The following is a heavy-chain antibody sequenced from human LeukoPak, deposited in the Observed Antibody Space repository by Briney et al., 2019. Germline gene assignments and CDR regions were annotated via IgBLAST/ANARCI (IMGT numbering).Heavy chain of an antibody. CDR1: GFTFSTYN. CDR2: ISSSSSYM. CDR3: ARAGYCSSTNCFYGMDV. Sequence: GGSLRLSCAASGFTFSTYNMDWVRQAPGKGLEWVSSISSSSSYMYYADSVKGRFTVSRDNAKNSLYLQVNSLSAEDTAVYFCARAGYCSSTNCFYGMDVWGRGTTVTVPS. J-gene: IGHJ6*02. D-gene: IGHD2-2*01. V-gene: IGHV3-21*01.